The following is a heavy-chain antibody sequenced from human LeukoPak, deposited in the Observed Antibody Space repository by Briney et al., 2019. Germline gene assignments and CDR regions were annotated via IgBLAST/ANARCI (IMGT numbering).Heavy chain of an antibody. J-gene: IGHJ5*02. D-gene: IGHD4-11*01. CDR3: ARGLGPSNWFDP. Sequence: TPSETLSLTCTVSGGSISSYYWSWIRQPAGKGLEWIGSIYHSGSTYYNPSLKSRVTISVDTSKNQFSLKLSSVTAADTAVYYCARGLGPSNWFDPWGQGTLVTVSS. CDR2: IYHSGST. CDR1: GGSISSYY. V-gene: IGHV4-4*07.